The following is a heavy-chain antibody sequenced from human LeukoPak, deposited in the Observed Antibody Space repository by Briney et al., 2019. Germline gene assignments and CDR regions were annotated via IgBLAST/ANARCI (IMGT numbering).Heavy chain of an antibody. CDR2: ICYSGSRNYPSR. Sequence: PSETLSLTCTVSGASITSYFWTWIRQPPGKGLEWIGYICYSGSRNYPSRNYSPSLKSRVTISVDTSQNRLSLRLSSVTAADTALYYCARLGESGSGSYPIDYWGQGTLLTVSS. CDR1: GASITSYF. D-gene: IGHD3-10*01. V-gene: IGHV4-59*08. J-gene: IGHJ4*02. CDR3: ARLGESGSGSYPIDY.